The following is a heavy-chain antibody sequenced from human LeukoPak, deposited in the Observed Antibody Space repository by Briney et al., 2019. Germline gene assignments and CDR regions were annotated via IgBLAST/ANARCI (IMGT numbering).Heavy chain of an antibody. D-gene: IGHD2-2*01. CDR3: AFPSRDYFDY. V-gene: IGHV3-21*01. J-gene: IGHJ4*02. CDR1: GFTFSSYS. CDR2: ISSSSGYI. Sequence: PGGSLRLSCAASGFTFSSYSMNWVRQAPGKGLEWVSSISSSSGYIYYADSVKGRFTISRDNAKNSLYLQMNSLRAEDTAVYYCAFPSRDYFDYWGQGTLVTVSS.